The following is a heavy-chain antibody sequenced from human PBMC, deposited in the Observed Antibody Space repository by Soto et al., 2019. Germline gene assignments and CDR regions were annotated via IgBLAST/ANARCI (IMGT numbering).Heavy chain of an antibody. D-gene: IGHD6-13*01. CDR3: AREWSAAGHFYGMDV. J-gene: IGHJ6*02. CDR2: MNTNSDDT. CDR1: GYTFTSYD. Sequence: ASVKVSCKTSGYTFTSYDINWVRQAPGQGLEWVGWMNTNSDDTRSAQKFRGRLTLTRDKSMRAVYMKLSNLRPDDTAVYYCAREWSAAGHFYGMDVWGQGTTVTVSS. V-gene: IGHV1-8*01.